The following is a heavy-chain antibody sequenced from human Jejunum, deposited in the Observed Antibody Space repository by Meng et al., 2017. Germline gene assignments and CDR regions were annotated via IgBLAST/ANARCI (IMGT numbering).Heavy chain of an antibody. V-gene: IGHV3-30*04. CDR1: GFTFSHYA. D-gene: IGHD1-26*01. J-gene: IGHJ3*02. Sequence: GESLKISCAASGFTFSHYAMPWVRQAPGKGLEWVAIISYDATNKYYADSVKGRFTISRDSSKNTMYLQMDSLRTEDTAVYYCARDERATRDAFDIWGQGTMVTVSS. CDR2: ISYDATNK. CDR3: ARDERATRDAFDI.